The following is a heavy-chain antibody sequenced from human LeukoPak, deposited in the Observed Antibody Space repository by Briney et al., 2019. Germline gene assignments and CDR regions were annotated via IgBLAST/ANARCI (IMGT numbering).Heavy chain of an antibody. Sequence: PSETLSLTCTVSGGSISSGSYYWSWIRQPAGKGLEWIGRIYTSGSTNYNPSLKSRVTISVDTSKNQFSLKLSSVTAADTAVYYCARGKGAYDSSGYWGYYFDYWVQGTLVTVSS. J-gene: IGHJ4*02. CDR3: ARGKGAYDSSGYWGYYFDY. CDR2: IYTSGST. V-gene: IGHV4-61*02. CDR1: GGSISSGSYY. D-gene: IGHD3-22*01.